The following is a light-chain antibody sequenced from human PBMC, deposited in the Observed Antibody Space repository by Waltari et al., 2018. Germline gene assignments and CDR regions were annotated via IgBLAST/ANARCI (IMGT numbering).Light chain of an antibody. CDR2: DTS. V-gene: IGKV3-11*01. CDR3: QQRRNWPLT. J-gene: IGKJ4*01. Sequence: EIVLTQSPATLSLSPVERATVSCRASQNVDMYLAWYQQGPGQVPRLLIYDTSNRATDIPARFSGSGSETDFSLTISSLEPEDFAVYYCQQRRNWPLTFGGGTKVEIK. CDR1: QNVDMY.